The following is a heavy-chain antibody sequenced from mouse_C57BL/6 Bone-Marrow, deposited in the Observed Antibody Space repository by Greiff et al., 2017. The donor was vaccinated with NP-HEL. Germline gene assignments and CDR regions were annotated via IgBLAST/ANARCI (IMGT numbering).Heavy chain of an antibody. J-gene: IGHJ1*03. V-gene: IGHV5-9-1*02. D-gene: IGHD1-1*01. CDR2: ISSGGDYI. CDR1: GFTFSSYA. Sequence: VQLVESGEGLVKPGGSLKLSCAASGFTFSSYAMSWVRQTPEKRLEWVAYISSGGDYIYYADTVKGRFTISRDNARNTRYLQMSSLKSEDTAMYYCTRDRDYGSSPWYFDVWGTGTTVTVSS. CDR3: TRDRDYGSSPWYFDV.